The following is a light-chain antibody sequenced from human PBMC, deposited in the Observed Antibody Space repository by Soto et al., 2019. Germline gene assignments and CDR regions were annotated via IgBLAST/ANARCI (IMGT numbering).Light chain of an antibody. CDR1: SSDVGGYNY. CDR3: SSYTSSSTLV. V-gene: IGLV2-8*01. J-gene: IGLJ2*01. Sequence: QSALTQPPSASGSPGQSVTISCTGTSSDVGGYNYVSWYQQHPGKAPKLMISEVSKRPSGVPDRFSGSKSGNTASLTVSGLQAEDEADYYCSSYTSSSTLVFGGGTQLTVL. CDR2: EVS.